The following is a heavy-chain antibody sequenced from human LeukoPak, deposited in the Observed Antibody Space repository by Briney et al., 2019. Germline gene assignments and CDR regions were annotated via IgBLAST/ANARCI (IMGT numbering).Heavy chain of an antibody. V-gene: IGHV3-11*01. CDR3: ARDSGRYYYDSSGYPDY. D-gene: IGHD3-22*01. CDR2: ISSSGSTI. J-gene: IGHJ4*02. Sequence: NAGGSLRLSCAASGFTFSDYYMSWIRQAPGKGLEWVSYISSSGSTIYYADSVRGRFTISRDNAKNSLYLQMNSLRAEDTAVYYCARDSGRYYYDSSGYPDYWGQGTLVTVSS. CDR1: GFTFSDYY.